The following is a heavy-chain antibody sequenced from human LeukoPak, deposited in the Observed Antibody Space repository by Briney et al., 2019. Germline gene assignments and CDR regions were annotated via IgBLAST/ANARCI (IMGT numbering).Heavy chain of an antibody. Sequence: ASVKVSCKASGYTFTGYYMHWVRQAPGQGLEWMGWINPNSGGTNYAQKFQGRVTMTRDTSISTAYMELSRLRSDDTAVYYCARVVPYCSSTSCSRGGYYYYYYMDVWGKGTTVTASS. D-gene: IGHD2-2*01. CDR2: INPNSGGT. CDR1: GYTFTGYY. CDR3: ARVVPYCSSTSCSRGGYYYYYYMDV. J-gene: IGHJ6*03. V-gene: IGHV1-2*02.